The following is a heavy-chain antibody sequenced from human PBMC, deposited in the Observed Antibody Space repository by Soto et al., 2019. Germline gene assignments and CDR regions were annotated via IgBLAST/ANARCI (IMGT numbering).Heavy chain of an antibody. CDR1: GFTVSSNY. J-gene: IGHJ4*02. D-gene: IGHD3-22*01. CDR2: IYSGGST. Sequence: GGSLRLSCAASGFTVSSNYMSWVRQAPGKGLEWVSVIYSGGSTYYADSVKGRFTISRDNSKNTLYLQMNSLRAEDTAVYYCARVWEGDYYDSSGYFDYWGQGTLVTVSS. CDR3: ARVWEGDYYDSSGYFDY. V-gene: IGHV3-53*01.